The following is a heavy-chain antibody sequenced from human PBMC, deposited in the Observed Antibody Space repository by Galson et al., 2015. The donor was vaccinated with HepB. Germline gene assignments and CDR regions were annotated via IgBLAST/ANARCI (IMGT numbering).Heavy chain of an antibody. CDR3: ARDSKETRGYSYGKDYYYYGMDV. J-gene: IGHJ6*02. V-gene: IGHV1-69*04. CDR2: IIPILGIA. D-gene: IGHD5-18*01. CDR1: GGIFSSYT. Sequence: SVKVSCKASGGIFSSYTISWVRQAPGQGLEWMGRIIPILGIANYAQKFQGRVTITADKSTSTAYMELSSLRSEDTAVYYCARDSKETRGYSYGKDYYYYGMDVWGQGTTVTVSS.